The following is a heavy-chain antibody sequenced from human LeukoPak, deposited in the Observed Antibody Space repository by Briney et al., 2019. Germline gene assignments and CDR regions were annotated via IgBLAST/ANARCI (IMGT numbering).Heavy chain of an antibody. Sequence: GGSLRLSCAASGFTFSSYAMSWVRQAPGKGLXXXXXXXGSGGSTYHADSVKGRFTISRDNSKNTLYLQMNSLRAEDTAVYYCAKSYYGSGSYYKPPFDYWGQGTLVTVSS. V-gene: IGHV3-23*01. CDR3: AKSYYGSGSYYKPPFDY. J-gene: IGHJ4*02. CDR1: GFTFSSYA. CDR2: XXGSGGST. D-gene: IGHD3-10*01.